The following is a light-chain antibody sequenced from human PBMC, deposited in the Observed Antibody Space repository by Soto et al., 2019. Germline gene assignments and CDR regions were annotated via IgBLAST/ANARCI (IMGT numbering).Light chain of an antibody. CDR1: QSVSSSY. J-gene: IGKJ4*01. CDR3: QQYGSSPLT. Sequence: EIGLTQSPGTLSLSPGERATLSCRASQSVSSSYLAWYQQKPGQAPRLLIYGASSRATGIPDRFSGSGSGTDFTLTISRLEPEDFAVYYCQQYGSSPLTFGGGTKVEIK. V-gene: IGKV3-20*01. CDR2: GAS.